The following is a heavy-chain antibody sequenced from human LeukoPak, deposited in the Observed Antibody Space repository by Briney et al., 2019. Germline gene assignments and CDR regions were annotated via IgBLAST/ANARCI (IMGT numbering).Heavy chain of an antibody. Sequence: SETLSLTCTVSGGSISRNYWRGVRQPAEKGLECVGRIYPSRNTDYNPSLKSRVTMSVDTSKNQFSLKLTAVTAADTAMYYCARGGWHAFDLWGQGTRVTVSS. CDR3: ARGGWHAFDL. V-gene: IGHV4-4*07. CDR1: GGSISRNY. D-gene: IGHD5-24*01. CDR2: IYPSRNT. J-gene: IGHJ3*01.